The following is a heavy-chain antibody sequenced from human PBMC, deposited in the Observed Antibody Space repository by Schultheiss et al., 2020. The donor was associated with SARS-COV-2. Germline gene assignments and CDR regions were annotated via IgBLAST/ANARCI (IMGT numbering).Heavy chain of an antibody. CDR1: GYTFTGYY. D-gene: IGHD2-2*02. J-gene: IGHJ4*02. Sequence: ASVKVSCKASGYTFTGYYMHWVRQAPGQGLEWMGWISAYNGNTNYAQKLQGRVTMTTDTSTSTAYMELRSLRSDDTAVYYCARDQPRVSVVVPAAIVYWGQGTLVTVSS. CDR2: ISAYNGNT. V-gene: IGHV1-18*04. CDR3: ARDQPRVSVVVPAAIVY.